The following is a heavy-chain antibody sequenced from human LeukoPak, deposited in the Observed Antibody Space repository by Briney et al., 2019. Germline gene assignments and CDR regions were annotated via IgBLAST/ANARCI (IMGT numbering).Heavy chain of an antibody. J-gene: IGHJ4*02. CDR1: GFTFSSYG. CDR3: AKKADKYMVRGVGIDY. V-gene: IGHV3-30*18. D-gene: IGHD3-10*01. Sequence: GGSLRLSCAASGFTFSSYGMHWVRQAPGKGLEWVAVISYDGSNKYYADSVKGRFTISRDNSKNTLYLQMNSLRAEDTAVYYCAKKADKYMVRGVGIDYWGQGTLVTVSS. CDR2: ISYDGSNK.